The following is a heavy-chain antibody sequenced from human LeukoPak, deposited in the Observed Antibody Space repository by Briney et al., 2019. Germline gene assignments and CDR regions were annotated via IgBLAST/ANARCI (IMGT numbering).Heavy chain of an antibody. J-gene: IGHJ6*02. Sequence: GGSLRLSCAASGFTFSSYGMHWVRQAPGKGLEWEAVISYDGSNKYYADSVKGRFTISRDNSKNTLYPQMNSLRAEDTAVYYCAKQLYDFWSGYSFYYYYGMDVWGQGTTVTVSS. CDR1: GFTFSSYG. CDR2: ISYDGSNK. D-gene: IGHD3-3*01. CDR3: AKQLYDFWSGYSFYYYYGMDV. V-gene: IGHV3-30*18.